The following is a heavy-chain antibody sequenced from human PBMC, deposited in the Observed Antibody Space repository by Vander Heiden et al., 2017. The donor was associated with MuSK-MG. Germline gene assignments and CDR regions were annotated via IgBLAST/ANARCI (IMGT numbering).Heavy chain of an antibody. D-gene: IGHD3-10*01. J-gene: IGHJ5*02. CDR1: GYTFPSYD. Sequence: QVQLVQSGAEVKKPGASVKVSCKASGYTFPSYDINWVRQATGQGLEWMEWMNPNSGNTGYAQKFQGRVTITRNTSISTAYMELSSLRSEDTAVYYCARGPTVRGVMKGWFDPWGQGTLVTVSS. CDR2: MNPNSGNT. CDR3: ARGPTVRGVMKGWFDP. V-gene: IGHV1-8*03.